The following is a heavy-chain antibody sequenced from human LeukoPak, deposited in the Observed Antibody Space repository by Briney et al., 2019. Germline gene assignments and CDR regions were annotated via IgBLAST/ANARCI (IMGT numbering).Heavy chain of an antibody. CDR1: GGSISSYY. CDR2: IYYSGST. Sequence: KPSETLSLTCTVSGGSISSYYWSWIRQPPGKGLEWIGYIYYSGSTNYNPSLKSRVTISVDTSKNQFSLKLSSVTAADTAVYYCARHRYYDFWSGYSLEQYYFDYWGQGTLVTVSS. CDR3: ARHRYYDFWSGYSLEQYYFDY. J-gene: IGHJ4*02. D-gene: IGHD3-3*01. V-gene: IGHV4-59*08.